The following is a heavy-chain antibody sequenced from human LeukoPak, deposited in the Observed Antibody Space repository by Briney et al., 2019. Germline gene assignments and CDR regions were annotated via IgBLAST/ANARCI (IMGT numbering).Heavy chain of an antibody. J-gene: IGHJ4*02. CDR1: GYTFTSYG. CDR3: ARVGSSCIVGATYADY. Sequence: ASVKVSCKASGYTFTSYGISWVRQAPGQGLEWMGWISAYNGNTNYAQKLQGRVTMTTDTSTSTAYMELRSLRSDDTAVYYCARVGSSCIVGATYADYWGQGTLVTVSS. V-gene: IGHV1-18*01. CDR2: ISAYNGNT. D-gene: IGHD1-26*01.